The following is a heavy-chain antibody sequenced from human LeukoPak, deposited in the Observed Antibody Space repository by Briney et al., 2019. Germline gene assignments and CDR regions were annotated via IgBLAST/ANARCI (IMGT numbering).Heavy chain of an antibody. V-gene: IGHV3-7*01. CDR1: GFAFSRSW. CDR2: IKEDGGRE. D-gene: IGHD1-26*01. J-gene: IGHJ4*02. Sequence: GGSLRLSCAASGFAFSRSWMTWTRQAPGKGLEFVANIKEDGGRENFASSVKGRFTISRDNAKDSLYLQMNNLRVEDTAVYYCARDGGYSAFDYWGQGALVTVSS. CDR3: ARDGGYSAFDY.